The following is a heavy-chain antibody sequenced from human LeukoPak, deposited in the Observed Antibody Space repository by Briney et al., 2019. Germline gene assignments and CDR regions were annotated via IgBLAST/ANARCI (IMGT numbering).Heavy chain of an antibody. D-gene: IGHD3-10*01. J-gene: IGHJ4*02. CDR2: ISSNYIYI. CDR1: GFTFSSYS. CDR3: ARGSLGNTFDY. V-gene: IGHV3-21*01. Sequence: PGGSLRLSCAASGFTFSSYSMNWVRQAPGKGLEWVSSISSNYIYIYYADSVKGRFTISRDNAKNSLYLQMNSLRAEDTAVYYCARGSLGNTFDYWGRGTLVTVSS.